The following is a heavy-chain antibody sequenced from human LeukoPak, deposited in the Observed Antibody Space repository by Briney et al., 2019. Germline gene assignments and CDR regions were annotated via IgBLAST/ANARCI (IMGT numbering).Heavy chain of an antibody. CDR1: GFTFSSYA. V-gene: IGHV3-23*01. CDR2: ITASGGST. CDR3: AIDLSAFDH. Sequence: PGGSLRLSCAASGFTFSSYAMSWVRQAPGKGLEWVSAITASGGSTYYADSVKGRFTISRDNSKNTLYLQMNSLRAEDTAVYYCAIDLSAFDHWGQGTLVTVSS. J-gene: IGHJ4*02.